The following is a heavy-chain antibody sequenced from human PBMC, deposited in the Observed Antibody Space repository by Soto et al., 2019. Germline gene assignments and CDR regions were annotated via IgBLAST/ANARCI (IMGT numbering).Heavy chain of an antibody. CDR2: ISAYNGNT. CDR1: DYPFTSYG. CDR3: ARETRYCSGGSCYQSGVNWFDP. Sequence: ASVKVSCKASDYPFTSYGISWVRQAPGQGLEWMGWISAYNGNTNHAQKLQGRVTMTTDTSTSTAYMELRSLRSDDTAVYYCARETRYCSGGSCYQSGVNWFDPWGQGTLVTVSS. D-gene: IGHD2-15*01. V-gene: IGHV1-18*01. J-gene: IGHJ5*02.